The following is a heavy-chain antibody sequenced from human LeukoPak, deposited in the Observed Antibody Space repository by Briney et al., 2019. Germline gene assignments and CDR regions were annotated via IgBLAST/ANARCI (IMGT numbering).Heavy chain of an antibody. CDR3: ARGVYYYDSSGLRY. CDR1: GCTFTGYY. Sequence: PRASVKVSCKASGCTFTGYYMHWVRQAPGQGLEWMGWINPNSGGTNYAQKFQGRVTMTRDTSISTAYMELSSLRSEDTAVYYCARGVYYYDSSGLRYWGQGTLVTVSS. V-gene: IGHV1-2*02. CDR2: INPNSGGT. D-gene: IGHD3-22*01. J-gene: IGHJ4*02.